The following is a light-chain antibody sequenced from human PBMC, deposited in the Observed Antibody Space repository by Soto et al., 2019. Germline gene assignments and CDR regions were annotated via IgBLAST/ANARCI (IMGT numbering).Light chain of an antibody. CDR1: QSVSSY. CDR3: QQRSNWPIT. V-gene: IGKV3-11*01. CDR2: DAS. J-gene: IGKJ5*01. Sequence: EIVLTQSPGTLSLSPGETGTLSCRASQSVSSYLAWYQQKPGQAPRLLIYDASNRATGIPARFSGSGYGTDFTLTISSLEPEDFAVYYCQQRSNWPITFGQGTRLEIK.